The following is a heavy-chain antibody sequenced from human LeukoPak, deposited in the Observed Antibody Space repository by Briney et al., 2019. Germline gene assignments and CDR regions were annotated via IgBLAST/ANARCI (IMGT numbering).Heavy chain of an antibody. D-gene: IGHD2-2*01. Sequence: GASVKVSCKASGYTFTTYGISWVRQAPGQGLEWVGWISAYNGNTNYAQKLQGRVTMTTDTSTSTAYMELRSLRSDDTAVYYCARAYCSSTSCYRGYWGQGTLVTVSS. J-gene: IGHJ4*02. CDR2: ISAYNGNT. CDR3: ARAYCSSTSCYRGY. CDR1: GYTFTTYG. V-gene: IGHV1-18*01.